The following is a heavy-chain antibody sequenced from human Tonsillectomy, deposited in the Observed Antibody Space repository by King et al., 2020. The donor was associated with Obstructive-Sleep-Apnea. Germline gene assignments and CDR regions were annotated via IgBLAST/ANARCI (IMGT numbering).Heavy chain of an antibody. V-gene: IGHV4-34*01. CDR3: ARHGDHGNMDI. CDR2: INHSGST. J-gene: IGHJ6*02. CDR1: GGSFSGYY. Sequence: VQLQQWGAGLLKPSETLSLTCAVYGGSFSGYYWSWIRQPPGKGLEWIGEINHSGSTNYNPSLKSRVTISVDTSKNQFSLKLSSVTAADTAVYYCARHGDHGNMDIWGQGTTVTVSS. D-gene: IGHD4-17*01.